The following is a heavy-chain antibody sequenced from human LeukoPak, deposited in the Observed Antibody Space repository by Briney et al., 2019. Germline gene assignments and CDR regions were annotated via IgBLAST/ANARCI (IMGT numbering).Heavy chain of an antibody. Sequence: SETLSLTCTVSGGSISSYYWSWIRQPPGKGLEWIGYIYYSGSTNYNPSLKSRVTISVDTSKNQFSLKLSSVTAADTAVYYCARDGSSWYGDNWFDPWGQGTLVTVSS. J-gene: IGHJ5*02. CDR3: ARDGSSWYGDNWFDP. CDR2: IYYSGST. V-gene: IGHV4-59*01. CDR1: GGSISSYY. D-gene: IGHD6-13*01.